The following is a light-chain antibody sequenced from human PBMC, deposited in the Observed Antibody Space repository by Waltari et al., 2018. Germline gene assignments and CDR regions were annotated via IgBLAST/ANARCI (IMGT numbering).Light chain of an antibody. V-gene: IGKV1-39*01. Sequence: DIQMTQSPSSLSASVGDRVTITCRASENVNNYLNWYQQKPGKAPKLLIYKASTLQSWVPSRFSGSGSGTDYTFTISSLQSEDVATYYCHHNYGTPFTFGPGTKLDIK. CDR2: KAS. CDR1: ENVNNY. J-gene: IGKJ3*01. CDR3: HHNYGTPFT.